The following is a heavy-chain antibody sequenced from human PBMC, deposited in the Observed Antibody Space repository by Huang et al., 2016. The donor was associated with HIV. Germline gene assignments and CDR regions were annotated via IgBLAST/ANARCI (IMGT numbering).Heavy chain of an antibody. Sequence: QMQLVQSGPEVKKPGTSVKVSCKASGFTFTSSAVQWVRQARGQRLGWIGWIVVGSGNTNYAQKFQERVTITRDMSTSTAYMELSSLRSEDTAVYYCAADLGGSYYNYYYGMDVWGQGTTVTVSS. CDR3: AADLGGSYYNYYYGMDV. CDR1: GFTFTSSA. D-gene: IGHD1-26*01. J-gene: IGHJ6*02. CDR2: IVVGSGNT. V-gene: IGHV1-58*01.